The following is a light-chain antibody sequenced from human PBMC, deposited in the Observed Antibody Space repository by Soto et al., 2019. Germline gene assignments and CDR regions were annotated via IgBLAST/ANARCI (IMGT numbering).Light chain of an antibody. CDR1: QSISGS. V-gene: IGKV1-6*01. CDR3: LQEYNYHRT. Sequence: IQSTQSQSSMDASVLDRINLACMASQSISGSLAWCLHRPGEDPKLLIYDVSTLESGVPSRFSGSGSGTDFTLTIRSLKPEEWATYDGLQEYNYHRTFGQGTQVEIK. J-gene: IGKJ1*01. CDR2: DVS.